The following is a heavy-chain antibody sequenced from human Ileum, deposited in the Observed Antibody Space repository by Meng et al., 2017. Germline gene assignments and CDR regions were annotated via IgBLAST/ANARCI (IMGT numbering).Heavy chain of an antibody. Sequence: GEALVSLSGAPSSAVRCLGGSNGNGKGWSWCRQPPGKGLEWIGEIANSGKTVYNPSLKSRVRISLEKSNNQFSLTLNSVTAADTAMYYCVRERIRELGLFDSWGQGTLVTVSS. J-gene: IGHJ4*02. D-gene: IGHD3-10*01. CDR2: IANSGKT. CDR3: VRERIRELGLFDS. CDR1: GSNGNGKG. V-gene: IGHV4-4*02.